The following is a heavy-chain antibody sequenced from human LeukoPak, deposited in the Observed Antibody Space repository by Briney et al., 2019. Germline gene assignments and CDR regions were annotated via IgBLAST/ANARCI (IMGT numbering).Heavy chain of an antibody. D-gene: IGHD6-13*01. CDR1: GFTFRKYA. V-gene: IGHV3-23*01. J-gene: IGHJ4*02. CDR3: AGLTRIAAAAGFDY. CDR2: IDGRGSST. Sequence: GGSLRLSCAASGFTFRKYAMIWVRQAPGKGLEWVSAIDGRGSSTYYADSVKDRFTIARDNAKNSLYLQMNSLRAGDTAVYYCAGLTRIAAAAGFDYWGRGTLVTVSS.